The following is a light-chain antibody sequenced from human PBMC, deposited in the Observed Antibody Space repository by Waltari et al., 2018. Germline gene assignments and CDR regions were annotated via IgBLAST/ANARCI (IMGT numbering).Light chain of an antibody. V-gene: IGKV1-33*01. CDR3: QHYDGVPPWT. CDR2: DTS. CDR1: RDINNY. Sequence: DIQMTQSPSSLSASVGDRVTITCHASRDINNYLNWYQQKPRKAPKLLIYDTSTLETGVPSRFSGSGSGTDFVFTISRLQPEDIATYYCQHYDGVPPWTFGQGTRVDFK. J-gene: IGKJ1*01.